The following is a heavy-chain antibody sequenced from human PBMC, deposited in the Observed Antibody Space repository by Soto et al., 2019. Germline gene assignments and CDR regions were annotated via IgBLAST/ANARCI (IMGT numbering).Heavy chain of an antibody. CDR2: ISYDGSNK. D-gene: IGHD2-2*01. J-gene: IGHJ6*03. Sequence: QVQLVESGGGVVQPGRSLRLSCAASGFTFSSYGMHWVRQAPGKGLEWVAVISYDGSNKYYADSVKGRFTISRDNSKNTLYLQMNSLRAEDTGMYYCAKDRKDCTSTSCSGNYYYYIDVWGKGTTVTVSS. CDR3: AKDRKDCTSTSCSGNYYYYIDV. CDR1: GFTFSSYG. V-gene: IGHV3-30*18.